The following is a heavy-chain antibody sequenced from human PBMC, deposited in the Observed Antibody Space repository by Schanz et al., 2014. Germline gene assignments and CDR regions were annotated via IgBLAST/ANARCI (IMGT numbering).Heavy chain of an antibody. CDR2: IIPITGIT. V-gene: IGHV1-69*08. J-gene: IGHJ4*02. Sequence: QVQLVQSGAEVKKPGSSVKVSCKASGDTFRSYTINWVRHAPGQGLEWMGRIIPITGITNYAQKFQGRVTFTADKSTSTAFLEVNSLRSEDTAVYYCAKDAADFLAGYYLESWGQGTLVAVSA. CDR3: AKDAADFLAGYYLES. CDR1: GDTFRSYT. D-gene: IGHD3-9*01.